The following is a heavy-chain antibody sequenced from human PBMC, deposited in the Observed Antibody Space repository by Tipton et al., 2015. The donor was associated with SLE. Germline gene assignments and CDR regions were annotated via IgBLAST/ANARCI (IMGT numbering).Heavy chain of an antibody. Sequence: TLSLTCTVSGGSISSSRYYWGWVRQSPGKGLEWIGSIYRSGTAYYNPSPKSRVTISADTSKNQFSLKLSSVTAADTAVYYCASRSAWGQGTLVTVSS. CDR3: ASRSA. J-gene: IGHJ5*02. D-gene: IGHD6-19*01. V-gene: IGHV4-39*07. CDR1: GGSISSSRYY. CDR2: IYRSGTA.